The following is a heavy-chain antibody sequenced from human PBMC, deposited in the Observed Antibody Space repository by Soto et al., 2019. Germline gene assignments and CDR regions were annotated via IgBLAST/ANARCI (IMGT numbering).Heavy chain of an antibody. CDR1: GGSISSYY. V-gene: IGHV4-59*01. CDR2: IYYSGST. J-gene: IGHJ4*02. D-gene: IGHD3-22*01. CDR3: AREVSTVVSYYYESSGYYFDS. Sequence: SETLSLTCTVSGGSISSYYWSWIRQPPGKGLEWIGYIYYSGSTNYNPSLKSRVTISVDTSKNQFSLKLSSVTAADTAVYYCAREVSTVVSYYYESSGYYFDSWGQGTLVTVSS.